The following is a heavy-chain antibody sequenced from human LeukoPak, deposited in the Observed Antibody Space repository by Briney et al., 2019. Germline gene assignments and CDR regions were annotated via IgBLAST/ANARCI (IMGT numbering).Heavy chain of an antibody. Sequence: GWSLRLSCAASGFTFSTYEMNWVRQAPGKGLEWVSYINSRGNTKHYSDSVKGRFTVSRDNTKNSLYLQMNSLRAEDTAMYYCARDQNWSPDWWGQGTLVTVSS. CDR1: GFTFSTYE. J-gene: IGHJ4*02. CDR3: ARDQNWSPDW. CDR2: INSRGNTK. V-gene: IGHV3-48*03. D-gene: IGHD1-1*01.